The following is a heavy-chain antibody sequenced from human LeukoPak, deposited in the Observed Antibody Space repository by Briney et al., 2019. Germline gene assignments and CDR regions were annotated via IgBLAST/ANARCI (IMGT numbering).Heavy chain of an antibody. CDR2: ITSTGSST. CDR3: AKAGHTVTTELDY. Sequence: GGSLRLSCAASGFSFSAYAMSWVRQAPGKGLEWVSIITSTGSSTFYADSVKGRFTISRDNSKNTLFLQVNGLRAQDTALYYCAKAGHTVTTELDYWGQGTLVTVSS. D-gene: IGHD4-17*01. J-gene: IGHJ4*02. CDR1: GFSFSAYA. V-gene: IGHV3-23*01.